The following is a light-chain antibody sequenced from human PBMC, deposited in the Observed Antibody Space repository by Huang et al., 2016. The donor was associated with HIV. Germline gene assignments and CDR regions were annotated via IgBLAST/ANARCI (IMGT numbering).Light chain of an antibody. CDR1: QSISSN. CDR3: QQYNNWPPLT. CDR2: GTS. V-gene: IGKV3-15*01. Sequence: EVGMTQSPATLSVSPGERATLSCRASQSISSNLAWYQQMPGQAPRRLIYGTSTRATGVPARFSGSGSGTEFTLTINSLQSEDYAVYYCQQYNNWPPLTFGGGTKVEIK. J-gene: IGKJ4*01.